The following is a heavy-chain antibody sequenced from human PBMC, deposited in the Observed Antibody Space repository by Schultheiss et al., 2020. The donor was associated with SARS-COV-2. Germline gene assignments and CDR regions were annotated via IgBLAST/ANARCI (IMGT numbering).Heavy chain of an antibody. V-gene: IGHV3-30*04. Sequence: GGSLRLSCAASGFTFSSYAMHWVRQAPGKGLEWVAVISYDGSYKYYADSVQGRFTISRDNSKNTLYLQMNSLRAEDTAVYYCAREGLIVVVPAAIPGGMDVWGQGTTVTVSS. CDR1: GFTFSSYA. CDR2: ISYDGSYK. D-gene: IGHD2-2*02. CDR3: AREGLIVVVPAAIPGGMDV. J-gene: IGHJ6*02.